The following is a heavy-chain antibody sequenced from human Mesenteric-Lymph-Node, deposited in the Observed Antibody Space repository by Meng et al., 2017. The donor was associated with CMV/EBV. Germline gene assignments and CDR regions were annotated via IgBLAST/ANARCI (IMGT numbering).Heavy chain of an antibody. V-gene: IGHV3-49*04. Sequence: GGSLRLSCIASGFTFGDFVMSWVRQAPGKGLEWVGFIRSKAHGGTIEYAASVKVRFIISRDDSKSIAYLQMNSLKTEDTAVYYCAAGLAGICYFDYWGQGTLVTVSS. CDR1: GFTFGDFV. CDR3: AAGLAGICYFDY. J-gene: IGHJ4*02. CDR2: IRSKAHGGTI. D-gene: IGHD3-10*01.